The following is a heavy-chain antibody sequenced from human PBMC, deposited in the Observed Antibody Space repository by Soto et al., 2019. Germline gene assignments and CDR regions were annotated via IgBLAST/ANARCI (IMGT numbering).Heavy chain of an antibody. D-gene: IGHD3-3*01. J-gene: IGHJ5*02. CDR2: IIPIFGTA. Sequence: SVKVSCKSSGGTFSSYAISWVRQAPGQGLEWMGGIIPIFGTANYAQKFQGRVTITADESTSTAYMELSSLRSEDTAVYYCAREYRRFVEGSPPDNGCDPWGQ. CDR3: AREYRRFVEGSPPDNGCDP. CDR1: GGTFSSYA. V-gene: IGHV1-69*13.